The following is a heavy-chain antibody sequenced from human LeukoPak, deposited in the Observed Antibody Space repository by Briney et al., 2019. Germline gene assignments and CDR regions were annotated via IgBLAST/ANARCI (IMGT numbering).Heavy chain of an antibody. J-gene: IGHJ5*02. CDR3: VKAIATKTWFDP. V-gene: IGHV1-18*01. CDR2: ISAYNGNT. CDR1: GYTFTSYG. D-gene: IGHD6-13*01. Sequence: ASVKVSCKASGYTFTSYGISWVRQAPGQGLEWMGWISAYNGNTNYAQKLQGRVTMTTDTSTSTAYMELSRLGSDDTAVYYCVKAIATKTWFDPWGQGTVVTVSS.